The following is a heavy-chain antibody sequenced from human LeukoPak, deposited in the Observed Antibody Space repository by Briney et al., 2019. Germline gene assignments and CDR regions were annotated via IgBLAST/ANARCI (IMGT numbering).Heavy chain of an antibody. CDR3: AELGITMIGGV. V-gene: IGHV3-48*03. Sequence: LTGGSLRLSCTASGFIFSRYEMIWVRQAPGKGLEWVSYISSSGSTIYYADSVKGRFTISRDNAKNSLYLQMNSLRAEDTAVYYCAELGITMIGGVWGKGTTVTISS. J-gene: IGHJ6*04. D-gene: IGHD3-10*02. CDR2: ISSSGSTI. CDR1: GFIFSRYE.